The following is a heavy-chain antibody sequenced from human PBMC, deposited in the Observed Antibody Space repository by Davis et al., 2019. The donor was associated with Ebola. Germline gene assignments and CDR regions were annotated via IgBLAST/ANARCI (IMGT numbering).Heavy chain of an antibody. CDR3: VRRLGGTSNIDF. CDR1: GGSISSSSYY. V-gene: IGHV4-39*01. D-gene: IGHD2-15*01. Sequence: PSETLSLTCTVSGGSISSSSYYWGWIRQPPGKGLEWIGSIYYSGSTYYNPSLKSRVTISVDKSKKQFSLQLISVTAADTAVYYCVRRLGGTSNIDFWGQGTLVTVSS. CDR2: IYYSGST. J-gene: IGHJ4*02.